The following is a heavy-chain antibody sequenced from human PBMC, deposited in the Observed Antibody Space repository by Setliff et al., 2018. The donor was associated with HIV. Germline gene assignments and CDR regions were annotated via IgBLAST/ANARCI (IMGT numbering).Heavy chain of an antibody. CDR2: INYSGTT. J-gene: IGHJ4*02. CDR3: AATYCRGGGRDCPQMYDY. V-gene: IGHV4-39*07. Sequence: PSETLSLTCNVSGGYISSGDYYWSWIRQPPGKGLEWIGEINYSGTTNHNPFLKSRVTISVDTSKKQFSLKLNSVTAADSAIYYCAATYCRGGGRDCPQMYDYWGQGSLVTVSS. D-gene: IGHD2-15*01. CDR1: GGYISSGDYY.